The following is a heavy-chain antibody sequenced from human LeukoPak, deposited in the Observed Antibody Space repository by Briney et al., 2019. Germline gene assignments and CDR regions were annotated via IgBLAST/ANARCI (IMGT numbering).Heavy chain of an antibody. CDR1: GYSFTSYW. V-gene: IGHV5-51*01. J-gene: IGHJ5*02. CDR3: ARGRDIVVVPAANWFDP. D-gene: IGHD2-2*01. Sequence: GESLKISCKGSGYSFTSYWIGWVRQMPGKGLEWMGIIYPGDSDTRYSPSFQGQVTISADKSISTAYLQWSSLRASDTAMYYCARGRDIVVVPAANWFDPWGQGTQVTVSS. CDR2: IYPGDSDT.